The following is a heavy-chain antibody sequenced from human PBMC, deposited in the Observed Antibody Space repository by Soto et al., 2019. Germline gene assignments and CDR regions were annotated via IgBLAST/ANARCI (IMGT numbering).Heavy chain of an antibody. J-gene: IGHJ5*02. V-gene: IGHV1-69*13. CDR1: GGTFSSYA. Sequence: GASVKVSCKASGGTFSSYAISWVRQAPGQGLEWMGGIIPIFGTANYAQKFQGRVTITADESTSTAYMELSSLRSEDTAVYYCASTPAYGVAAAVANWFDPWGQGTLVTVSS. CDR3: ASTPAYGVAAAVANWFDP. CDR2: IIPIFGTA. D-gene: IGHD6-13*01.